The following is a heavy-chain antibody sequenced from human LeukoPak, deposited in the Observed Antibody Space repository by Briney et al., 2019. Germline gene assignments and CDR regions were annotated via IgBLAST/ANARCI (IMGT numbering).Heavy chain of an antibody. CDR1: GYTFTSYG. CDR3: ARSQTRDY. J-gene: IGHJ4*02. V-gene: IGHV1-2*02. Sequence: ASVKVSCKASGYTFTSYGISWVRQAPGQGLEWMGWINPNSGGTNYAQKFQGRVTMTRDTSISTAYMELSRLRSDDTAVYYCARSQTRDYWGQGTLVTVSS. CDR2: INPNSGGT.